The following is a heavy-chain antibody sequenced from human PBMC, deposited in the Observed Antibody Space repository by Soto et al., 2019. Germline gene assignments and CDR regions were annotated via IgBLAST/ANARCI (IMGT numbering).Heavy chain of an antibody. J-gene: IGHJ6*02. D-gene: IGHD2-15*01. V-gene: IGHV1-18*01. CDR3: ARDIVVVVAATHYYYGMDV. CDR2: ISAYNGNT. Sequence: GASVKVSCKASGYTFTSYGISWVRQAPGQGLEWMGWISAYNGNTNYAQKLQGRVTMTTDTSTSTAYMELRSLRSDDTAVYYCARDIVVVVAATHYYYGMDVWGQGTTVTVSS. CDR1: GYTFTSYG.